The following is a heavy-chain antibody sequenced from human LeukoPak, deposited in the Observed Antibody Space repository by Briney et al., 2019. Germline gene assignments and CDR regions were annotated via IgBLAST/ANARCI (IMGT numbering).Heavy chain of an antibody. CDR3: ARVTGNRGAFDI. V-gene: IGHV3-30*03. Sequence: PGGSLRLSCAASGFTFGSYAMTWVRQAPGKGLEWVAVISYDGSNKYYADSVKGRFTISRDNSKNTLYLQMNSLRAEDTAVYYCARVTGNRGAFDIWGQGTMVTVSS. J-gene: IGHJ3*02. CDR1: GFTFGSYA. D-gene: IGHD1-14*01. CDR2: ISYDGSNK.